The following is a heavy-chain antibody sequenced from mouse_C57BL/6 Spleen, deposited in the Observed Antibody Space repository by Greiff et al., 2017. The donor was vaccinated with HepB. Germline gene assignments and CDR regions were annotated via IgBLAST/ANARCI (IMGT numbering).Heavy chain of an antibody. J-gene: IGHJ2*01. Sequence: VQLQQSGAELVRPGASVTLSCKASGYTFTDYEMHWVKQTPVHGLEWIGAIDPETGGTAYNQKFKGKAILTADKSSSTAYMELRSLTSEDSAVYYCTRARRGDITTAPYYFDCWGQGTTLTVTS. CDR2: IDPETGGT. V-gene: IGHV1-15*01. CDR1: GYTFTDYE. D-gene: IGHD1-1*01. CDR3: TRARRGDITTAPYYFDC.